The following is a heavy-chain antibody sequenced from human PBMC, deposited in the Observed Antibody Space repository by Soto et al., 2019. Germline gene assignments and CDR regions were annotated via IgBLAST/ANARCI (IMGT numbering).Heavy chain of an antibody. CDR1: GGTFSSYA. Sequence: QVQLVQSGAEVKKPGSSVKVSCKASGGTFSSYAISWVRQAPGQGLEWMGGIIPLFGTANYAQKFQGRVTIPADESKSTAYMELGSLRSEDTAVYYCARESRYCSGGSCYFLPGIDYWGQGTLVTVSS. CDR3: ARESRYCSGGSCYFLPGIDY. D-gene: IGHD2-15*01. V-gene: IGHV1-69*12. CDR2: IIPLFGTA. J-gene: IGHJ4*02.